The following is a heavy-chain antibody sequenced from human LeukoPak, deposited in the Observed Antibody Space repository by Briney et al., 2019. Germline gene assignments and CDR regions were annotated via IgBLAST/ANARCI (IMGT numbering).Heavy chain of an antibody. CDR2: IYYSGSS. D-gene: IGHD1/OR15-1a*01. V-gene: IGHV4-39*07. J-gene: IGHJ4*02. CDR3: ARDRHWTNDWVFDY. Sequence: SETLSLTCTVYGGSISSSGYYWGWVRQPPGKELEWIGSIYYSGSSHYNPSLKSRVSMSRDTAKNQFSLNLSSVTAADTAVYYCARDRHWTNDWVFDYWGQGTLVTVSS. CDR1: GGSISSSGYY.